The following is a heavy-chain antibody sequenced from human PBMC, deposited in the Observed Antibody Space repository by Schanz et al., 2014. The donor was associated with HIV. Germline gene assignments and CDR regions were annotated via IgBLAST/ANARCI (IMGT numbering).Heavy chain of an antibody. J-gene: IGHJ5*02. V-gene: IGHV1-69*06. CDR1: GGTFSNYA. D-gene: IGHD6-19*01. Sequence: QVQLVQSGAEVKKPGSSVKVSCKFSGGTFSNYAITWVRQAPGQGLEWMGGIIPIYRTANYAQKFQGRVTITADRSTSTVHMELRNLRSEDTAMYYCATSTAAIAVAGIYWLDPWGQGTLVTVSS. CDR3: ATSTAAIAVAGIYWLDP. CDR2: IIPIYRTA.